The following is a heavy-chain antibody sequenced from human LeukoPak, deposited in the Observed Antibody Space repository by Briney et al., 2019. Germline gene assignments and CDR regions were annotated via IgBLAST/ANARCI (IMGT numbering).Heavy chain of an antibody. Sequence: GRSLRLSCAASGLTVSSNYMSSVRHPPGKGLEWVSVIYSGGSTYYADSVKGRFTISRDNSKNTLYLQMNSLRAEETAVYYCAVIAAAGIDYWGQGTLVTVSS. D-gene: IGHD6-13*01. J-gene: IGHJ4*02. CDR1: GLTVSSNY. V-gene: IGHV3-66*01. CDR2: IYSGGST. CDR3: AVIAAAGIDY.